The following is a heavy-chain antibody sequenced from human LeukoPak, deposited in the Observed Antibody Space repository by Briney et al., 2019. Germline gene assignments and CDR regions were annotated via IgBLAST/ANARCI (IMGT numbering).Heavy chain of an antibody. D-gene: IGHD6-19*01. CDR3: AKAAYTSGWGVDP. CDR1: GLTFSSYSSSYS. Sequence: GGSLRLSCAASGLTFSSYSSSYSMNWVRQAPGKGLEWVSSISVRSSHIYYADSVKGRFTISRDNSKNTLSLQMNSLRAEDTAVYYCAKAAYTSGWGVDPWGQGTLVTVSS. CDR2: ISVRSSHI. J-gene: IGHJ5*02. V-gene: IGHV3-21*04.